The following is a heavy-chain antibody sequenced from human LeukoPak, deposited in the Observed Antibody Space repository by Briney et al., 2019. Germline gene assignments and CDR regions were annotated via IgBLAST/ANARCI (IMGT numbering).Heavy chain of an antibody. V-gene: IGHV1-2*02. CDR2: INPNSGGT. CDR1: GYTFIGYY. J-gene: IGHJ3*02. Sequence: ASVKVSCKASGYTFIGYYMHWVRQAPGQGLEWMGWINPNSGGTNYAQKFQGRVTMTRDTSISTAYMELSRLRSDDTAVYYCARAGKLMITMVRGALASKKGFDIWGQGTMVTVSS. CDR3: ARAGKLMITMVRGALASKKGFDI. D-gene: IGHD3-10*01.